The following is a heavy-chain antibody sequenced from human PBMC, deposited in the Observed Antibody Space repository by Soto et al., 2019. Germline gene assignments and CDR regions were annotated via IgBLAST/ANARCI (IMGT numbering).Heavy chain of an antibody. CDR3: ARGLAKYYYYGMDV. CDR1: GGSFSGYY. J-gene: IGHJ6*02. D-gene: IGHD5-12*01. V-gene: IGHV4-34*01. Sequence: PSETLSLTCAVYGGSFSGYYWSWIRQPPGKGLEWIGEVNHSGSTNCNPSLKSRVTISVDTSKNQFSLKLSSVTAADTAVYYCARGLAKYYYYGMDVWGQGTTVTVSS. CDR2: VNHSGST.